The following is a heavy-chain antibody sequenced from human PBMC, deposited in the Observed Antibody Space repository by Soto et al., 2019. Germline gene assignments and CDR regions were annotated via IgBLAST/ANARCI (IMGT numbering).Heavy chain of an antibody. CDR1: GGSISSGGYY. V-gene: IGHV4-31*03. CDR3: AKSPGMYYYDSSGYYHYDY. D-gene: IGHD3-22*01. J-gene: IGHJ4*02. CDR2: IYYSGST. Sequence: PSETLSLTCPVSGGSISSGGYYWSWIRQHPGKGLEWIGYIYYSGSTYYNPSLKSRVTISVDTSKNQFSLKLSSVTAEDTAVYYCAKSPGMYYYDSSGYYHYDYWGQGTLVTVSS.